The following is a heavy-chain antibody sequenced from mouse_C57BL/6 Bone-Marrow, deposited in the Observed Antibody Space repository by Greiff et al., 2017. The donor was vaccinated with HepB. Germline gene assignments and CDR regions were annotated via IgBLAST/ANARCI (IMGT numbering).Heavy chain of an antibody. CDR2: IDPENGDT. CDR1: GFNIKDDY. D-gene: IGHD3-2*02. Sequence: EVKLQESGAELVRPGASVKLSCTASGFNIKDDYMHWVKQRPEQGLEWIGWIDPENGDTEYASKFQGKATITADTSSNTAYLQLSSLTSEDTAVYYCTTWRQLRLRYAMDYWGQGTSVTVSS. J-gene: IGHJ4*01. V-gene: IGHV14-4*01. CDR3: TTWRQLRLRYAMDY.